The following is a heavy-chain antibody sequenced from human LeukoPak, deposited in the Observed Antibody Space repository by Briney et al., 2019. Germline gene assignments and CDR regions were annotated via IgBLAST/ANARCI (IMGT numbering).Heavy chain of an antibody. CDR3: ARGRRQLVPGNWFDP. V-gene: IGHV4-34*01. J-gene: IGHJ5*02. Sequence: SETLSLTCAGYGGSLSGYYWSWIRQPPGKVLEWIGEINHSGSTNYNPSLKSRVTISVDTSKNEFSLKLSSVTAADTAVYYFARGRRQLVPGNWFDPCGQGTRVTVSS. CDR2: INHSGST. D-gene: IGHD6-13*01. CDR1: GGSLSGYY.